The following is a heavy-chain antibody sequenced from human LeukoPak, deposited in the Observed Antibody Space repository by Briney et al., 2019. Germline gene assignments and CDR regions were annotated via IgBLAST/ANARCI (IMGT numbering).Heavy chain of an antibody. V-gene: IGHV3-74*01. Sequence: GGSLRLSCAASGFTFSSYWMHWVRQAPGKGLVWVSRINSDGSSTSYADSVKGRFTVSRDDAKSSLYLQMNSLRAEDTAVYYCARAVSNYYFWYFDLWGRGTLVTVSS. CDR1: GFTFSSYW. CDR3: ARAVSNYYFWYFDL. D-gene: IGHD4-11*01. J-gene: IGHJ2*01. CDR2: INSDGSST.